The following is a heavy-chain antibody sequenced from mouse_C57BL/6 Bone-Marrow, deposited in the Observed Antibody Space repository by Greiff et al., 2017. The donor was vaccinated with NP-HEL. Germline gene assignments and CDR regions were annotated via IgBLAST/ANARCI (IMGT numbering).Heavy chain of an antibody. CDR3: ARENYSNYGGAMDY. Sequence: EVQLVESGGGLVQSGRSLRLSCATSGFTFSDFYMEWVRQAPGKGLEWIAASRNKANDYTTEYSASVKGRFIVSRDTSQSILYLQMNALRAEDTAIYYCARENYSNYGGAMDYWGQGTSVTVSS. CDR2: SRNKANDYTT. J-gene: IGHJ4*01. V-gene: IGHV7-1*01. D-gene: IGHD2-5*01. CDR1: GFTFSDFY.